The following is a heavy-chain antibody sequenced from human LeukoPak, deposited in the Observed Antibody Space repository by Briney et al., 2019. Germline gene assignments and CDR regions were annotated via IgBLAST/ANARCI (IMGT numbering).Heavy chain of an antibody. CDR2: IRSKAYGGTT. J-gene: IGHJ4*02. CDR1: GFTFGDYA. V-gene: IGHV3-49*04. CDR3: TRGITFGGVIVIHFDY. Sequence: PGGSLRLSCTASGFTFGDYAMSWVRQAPGKGLEWVGFIRSKAYGGTTEYAASVKGRFTISRDDSKSIAYLQVNSLKTEDTAVYYCTRGITFGGVIVIHFDYWGQGTLVTVSS. D-gene: IGHD3-16*02.